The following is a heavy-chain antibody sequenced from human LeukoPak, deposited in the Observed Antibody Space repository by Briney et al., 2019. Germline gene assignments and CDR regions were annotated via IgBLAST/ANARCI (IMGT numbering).Heavy chain of an antibody. CDR3: ARDRFAPNYYGPGSPSATPSDY. D-gene: IGHD3-10*01. J-gene: IGHJ4*02. CDR1: GFTFSSYS. Sequence: PGGSLRLSCAASGFTFSSYSMNWVRQAPGKGLKWVSSISSSSSYIYYADSVKGRFTISRDNAKNSLYLQMNSLRAEDTAVYYCARDRFAPNYYGPGSPSATPSDYWGQGTLVTVSS. V-gene: IGHV3-21*01. CDR2: ISSSSSYI.